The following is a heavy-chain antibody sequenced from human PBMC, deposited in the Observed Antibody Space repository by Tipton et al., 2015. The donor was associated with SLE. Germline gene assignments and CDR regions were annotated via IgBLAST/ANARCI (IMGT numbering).Heavy chain of an antibody. V-gene: IGHV3-23*01. J-gene: IGHJ4*02. CDR1: GFTFSRYP. CDR2: ISISGGRI. D-gene: IGHD3-22*01. Sequence: SLRLSCSASGFTFSRYPMSWVRQPPGKGLEWVSGISISGGRIDYADFVKGRFTISRDNSKNMLYLEMNSLRVEDTGVYFCAKGGIRMKVVAYYFDYWGQGTLATVSS. CDR3: AKGGIRMKVVAYYFDY.